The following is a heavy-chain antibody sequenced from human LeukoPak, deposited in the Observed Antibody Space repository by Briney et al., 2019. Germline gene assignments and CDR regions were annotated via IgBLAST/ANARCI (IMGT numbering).Heavy chain of an antibody. CDR3: GKDPNGDWVGAHDM. CDR1: GFTVSTTY. V-gene: IGHV3-53*01. Sequence: GRSLRLSWAAAGFTVSTTYMNSASHAPREGMEWVSILCSRNDTYYAESVKRRFSSSRDNSKHILFLQMDSLRVEDTALYYCGKDPNGDWVGAHDMWGQGTMVTVSS. D-gene: IGHD4/OR15-4a*01. J-gene: IGHJ3*02. CDR2: LCSRNDT.